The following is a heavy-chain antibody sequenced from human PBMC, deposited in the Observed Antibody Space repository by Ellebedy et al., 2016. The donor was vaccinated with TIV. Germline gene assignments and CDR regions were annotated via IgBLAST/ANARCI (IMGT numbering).Heavy chain of an antibody. CDR3: ARDLFWDTAMVPCY. J-gene: IGHJ4*02. CDR1: GYTFTSYG. CDR2: ISAYNGNT. D-gene: IGHD5-18*01. Sequence: AASVKVSCKASGYTFTSYGISWVRQAPGQGLEWMGWISAYNGNTNYAQKLQGRVTMTTDTSTSTAYMELRSLRSDDTAVYYCARDLFWDTAMVPCYWGQGTLVTVSS. V-gene: IGHV1-18*01.